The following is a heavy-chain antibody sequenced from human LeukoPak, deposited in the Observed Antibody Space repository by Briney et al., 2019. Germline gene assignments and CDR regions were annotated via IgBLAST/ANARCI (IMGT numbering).Heavy chain of an antibody. CDR2: ISSSSSYI. CDR1: GFTFSSYS. D-gene: IGHD5-24*01. V-gene: IGHV3-21*01. CDR3: AREPVEMASYFDY. Sequence: PGGSLRLSCAASGFTFSSYSMNWVRQAPGKGLEWVSSISSSSSYIYYADSVKGRFTISRDNAKNSLYLQMNSLRAEDTAVYYCAREPVEMASYFDYWGQGTLVTVSS. J-gene: IGHJ4*02.